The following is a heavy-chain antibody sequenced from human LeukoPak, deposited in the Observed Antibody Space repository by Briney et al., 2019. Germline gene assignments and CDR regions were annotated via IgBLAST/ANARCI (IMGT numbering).Heavy chain of an antibody. V-gene: IGHV3-23*01. J-gene: IGHJ6*03. CDR2: ITNSGGST. Sequence: PPGGSLRLSCAASGFSFSSYAMSWVRQAPGKGLEWVSVITNSGGSTYYADSVKGRFTISRDNSKNTLYLQMNSLRAEDTAVYYCAKGPGSYVHYYYYMDVWGKGTTVTVSS. CDR3: AKGPGSYVHYYYYMDV. D-gene: IGHD1-26*01. CDR1: GFSFSSYA.